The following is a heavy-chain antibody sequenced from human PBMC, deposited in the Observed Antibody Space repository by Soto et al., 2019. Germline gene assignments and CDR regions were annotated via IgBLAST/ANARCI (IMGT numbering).Heavy chain of an antibody. CDR1: GFTFNIYE. D-gene: IGHD6-13*01. J-gene: IGHJ4*02. CDR3: ARLLPDSRWLGLDY. CDR2: ISRSGSTI. V-gene: IGHV3-48*03. Sequence: EVLLVESGGGLVQPGGSLRLSCAASGFTFNIYEMNWFGRAPGKGLEWLSYISRSGSTIYYADSVKGRFTISRDNAKNSLYLQMNSLRAEDTAIYYCARLLPDSRWLGLDYWGLGTLVTVSS.